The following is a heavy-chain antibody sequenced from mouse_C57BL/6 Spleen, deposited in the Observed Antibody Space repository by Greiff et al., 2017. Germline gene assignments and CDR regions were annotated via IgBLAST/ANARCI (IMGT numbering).Heavy chain of an antibody. CDR2: INPNNGGT. CDR3: ARGVGLLYAMGY. J-gene: IGHJ4*01. Sequence: EVKLVESGPELVKPGASVKMSCKASGYTFTDYNMHWVKQSHGKSLEWIGYINPNNGGTSYNQKFKSKATLTVNKSSSTAYMELRSLTSEDSAVYYCARGVGLLYAMGYWGQGTSVTVSS. CDR1: GYTFTDYN. D-gene: IGHD4-1*01. V-gene: IGHV1-22*01.